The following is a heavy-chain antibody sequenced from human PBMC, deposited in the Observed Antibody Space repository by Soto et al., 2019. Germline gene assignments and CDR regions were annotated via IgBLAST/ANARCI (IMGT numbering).Heavy chain of an antibody. CDR2: IDPSDSYT. CDR1: GYSVTTYS. CDR3: ARLSAYSGGQSGMDV. D-gene: IGHD6-19*01. Sequence: GESLKISYRVSGYSVTTYSISWVRQMPGKGLEWMGIIDPSDSYTNYSPSFQGHVTISADKSITTAYLQWSSLKASDTAMYYCARLSAYSGGQSGMDVWGQGTTVTVSS. V-gene: IGHV5-10-1*01. J-gene: IGHJ6*02.